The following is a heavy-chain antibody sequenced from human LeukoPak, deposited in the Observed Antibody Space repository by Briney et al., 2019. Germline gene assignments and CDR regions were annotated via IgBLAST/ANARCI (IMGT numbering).Heavy chain of an antibody. CDR2: TNPNSGGT. Sequence: ASVKVSCKASVYTFTGYYMHWVRQAPGQGLEWMGWTNPNSGGTNYAQKFQGRVTMTRGTSISTAYMELSRLRSDDTAVYYCARDRAGYYGSGSYYNVYYYYYGMDVWGQGTTVTVSS. CDR3: ARDRAGYYGSGSYYNVYYYYYGMDV. CDR1: VYTFTGYY. J-gene: IGHJ6*02. V-gene: IGHV1-2*02. D-gene: IGHD3-10*01.